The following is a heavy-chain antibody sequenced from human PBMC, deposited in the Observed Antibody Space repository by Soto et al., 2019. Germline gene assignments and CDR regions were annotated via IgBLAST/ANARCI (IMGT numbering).Heavy chain of an antibody. J-gene: IGHJ6*03. Sequence: PSETLSLTCAVYGGSFSGYYWSWIRQPPGKGLEWIGEINHSGSTNYNPSLKSRVTISVDTSKNQFSLKLSSVTAADTAVYYCARRVAVRISSSWYWSYYYMDVWGKGTTVTGSS. CDR1: GGSFSGYY. CDR2: INHSGST. V-gene: IGHV4-34*01. CDR3: ARRVAVRISSSWYWSYYYMDV. D-gene: IGHD6-13*01.